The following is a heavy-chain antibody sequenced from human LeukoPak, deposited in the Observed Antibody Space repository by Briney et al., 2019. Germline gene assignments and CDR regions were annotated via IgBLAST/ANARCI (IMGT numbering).Heavy chain of an antibody. CDR3: ARGSGSYSGGMDV. V-gene: IGHV3-23*01. J-gene: IGHJ6*02. D-gene: IGHD3-10*01. CDR1: GFTFRSYA. CDR2: IRGSGDGT. Sequence: GGSLRLSCAASGFTFRSYAMTWVRQAPGKGLEWVSSIRGSGDGTNYADSVKGRFTISRDNSKNTLYLQMNSLRAEDTAVYYCARGSGSYSGGMDVWGQGTTVTVSS.